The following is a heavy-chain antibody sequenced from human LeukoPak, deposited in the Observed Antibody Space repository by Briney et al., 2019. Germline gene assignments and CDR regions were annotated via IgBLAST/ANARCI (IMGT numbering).Heavy chain of an antibody. J-gene: IGHJ4*02. D-gene: IGHD3-16*01. Sequence: GGSLRLSCAASGFTFSSYGMTWVRQAPGKGLEWVSSISHSDDSTYYADSVKGRFTISRDNAKNSLYLQMNSLRAEDTAVYYCASPGGISFATWGQGTLVTVSS. CDR2: ISHSDDST. CDR1: GFTFSSYG. CDR3: ASPGGISFAT. V-gene: IGHV3-21*04.